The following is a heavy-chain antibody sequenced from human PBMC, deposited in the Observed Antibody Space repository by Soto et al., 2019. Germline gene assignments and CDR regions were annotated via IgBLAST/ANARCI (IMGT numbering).Heavy chain of an antibody. CDR3: GGDRYGLDV. Sequence: PGGSLRLSCAASGFTFSSYAMHWVRQAPGRGLEWVANIKQDGSEKYYVDSVKGRFTISRDNAKNSLYLQMNSLRAEDTAVYYCGGDRYGLDVWGQGTTVTVSS. CDR2: IKQDGSEK. V-gene: IGHV3-7*01. D-gene: IGHD7-27*01. CDR1: GFTFSSYA. J-gene: IGHJ6*02.